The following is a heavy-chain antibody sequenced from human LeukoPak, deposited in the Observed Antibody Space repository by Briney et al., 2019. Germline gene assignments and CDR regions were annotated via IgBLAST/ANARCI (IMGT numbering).Heavy chain of an antibody. D-gene: IGHD3-10*02. Sequence: GGSLRLSCAASGFSFSSYGMSWVRQAPGKGLEWVSSISGSGGGTYYADSVKGRFTISRDNAKNSLYLQMNSLRAEDTAVYYCAELGITMIGGVWGKGTTVTISS. CDR1: GFSFSSYG. V-gene: IGHV3-23*01. J-gene: IGHJ6*04. CDR3: AELGITMIGGV. CDR2: ISGSGGGT.